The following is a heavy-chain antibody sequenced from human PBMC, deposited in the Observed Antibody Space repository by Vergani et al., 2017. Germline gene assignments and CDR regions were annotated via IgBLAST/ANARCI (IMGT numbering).Heavy chain of an antibody. J-gene: IGHJ6*03. V-gene: IGHV4-59*01. Sequence: QVQLQESGPGLVKPSETLSLTCTVPGGSISSYCWSWIRQPPGKGLEWIGYIYYSGSTNYNPSLKSRVSISVDTSKNQFSLKLSSVTAADTAVYYCARVADTAMGNYYYYYMDVWGKGTTVTVSS. CDR1: GGSISSYC. CDR3: ARVADTAMGNYYYYYMDV. CDR2: IYYSGST. D-gene: IGHD5-18*01.